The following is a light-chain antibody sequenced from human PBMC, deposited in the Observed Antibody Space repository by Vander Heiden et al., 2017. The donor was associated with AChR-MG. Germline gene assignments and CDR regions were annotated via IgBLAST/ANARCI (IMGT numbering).Light chain of an antibody. V-gene: IGLV2-8*01. Sequence: QSARTQPPPAPGAPGQSVTISCTGTSSDVVGYNYVSWYQQHPGKAPKLMIYEVSTRPSGVPDRFSGSKSGNTASLTVSGLQAEDEADYYCSSYAGSNTWVFGGGTKLTVL. J-gene: IGLJ3*02. CDR1: SSDVVGYNY. CDR2: EVS. CDR3: SSYAGSNTWV.